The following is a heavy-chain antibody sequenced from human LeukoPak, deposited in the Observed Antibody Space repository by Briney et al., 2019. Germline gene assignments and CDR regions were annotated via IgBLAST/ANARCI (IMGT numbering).Heavy chain of an antibody. CDR2: IRQDGNEK. D-gene: IGHD3-10*01. CDR3: ARVKDYGSGSYYPTFDY. J-gene: IGHJ4*02. Sequence: GGSLRLSCTASGFTFSNYWMIWVRQAPGKGLEWVSIIRQDGNEKYSVDSVRGRFTISRDNARTSLYLQMDSLRAEGTAVYHCARVKDYGSGSYYPTFDYWGQGTLVTVSS. CDR1: GFTFSNYW. V-gene: IGHV3-7*03.